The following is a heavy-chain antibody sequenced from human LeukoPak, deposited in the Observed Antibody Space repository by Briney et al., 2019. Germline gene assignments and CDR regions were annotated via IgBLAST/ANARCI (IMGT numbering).Heavy chain of an antibody. CDR1: GGSFSGYY. V-gene: IGHV4-34*01. CDR3: ARCDSSGYCDSRS. CDR2: INHSGST. Sequence: SETLSLTCAVYGGSFSGYYWSWIRQPPGKGLEWIGEINHSGSTNYNPSLKSRVTTSVDASKKQFSLKLSSVTAADTAVYYCARCDSSGYCDSRSWGQGTLVTVSS. J-gene: IGHJ5*02. D-gene: IGHD3-22*01.